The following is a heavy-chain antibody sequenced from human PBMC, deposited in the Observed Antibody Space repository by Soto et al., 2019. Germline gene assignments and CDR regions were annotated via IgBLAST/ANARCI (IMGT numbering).Heavy chain of an antibody. V-gene: IGHV1-18*01. CDR1: GYTFTSYG. CDR3: ARDLHPYSGGPLNCFDS. J-gene: IGHJ5*01. CDR2: ISAYNGNT. Sequence: QVQLVQSGAEVKKPGASVKVSCKASGYTFTSYGISWVRQAPGQGLHWMGWISAYNGNTNYAQKLQGRVTITPDTSPSTAYMELRSLRSADTAVYFCARDLHPYSGGPLNCFDSWGQGSLVTVSS. D-gene: IGHD6-25*01.